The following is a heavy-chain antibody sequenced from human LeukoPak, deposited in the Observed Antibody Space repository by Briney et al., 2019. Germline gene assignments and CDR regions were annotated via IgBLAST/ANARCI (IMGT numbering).Heavy chain of an antibody. D-gene: IGHD3-3*01. J-gene: IGHJ6*02. CDR3: VKEDGMTIFGVGTRYYYYYGMDV. V-gene: IGHV3-64D*09. Sequence: PGGSLRLSCSASGFTFSSYAMHWVRQAPGKGLEYVSAISSNGGSTYYADSVKGRFTISRDNSKNTLYLQISSLRAEDTAVYYCVKEDGMTIFGVGTRYYYYYGMDVWGQGTTVTVSS. CDR2: ISSNGGST. CDR1: GFTFSSYA.